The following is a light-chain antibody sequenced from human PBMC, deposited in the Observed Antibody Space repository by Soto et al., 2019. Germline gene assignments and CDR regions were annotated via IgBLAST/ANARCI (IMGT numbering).Light chain of an antibody. CDR3: AVWDDSLNAVV. CDR2: SNN. CDR1: SSNIGRNA. J-gene: IGLJ2*01. Sequence: QPVLTQPPSASGTPGQRVTISCSGSSSNIGRNAVNWYQQFPGTAPKLLIYSNNQGPSGVPARFSGSKSGTSASLAISGLQSEDEADYYCAVWDDSLNAVVFGGGTKLTVL. V-gene: IGLV1-44*01.